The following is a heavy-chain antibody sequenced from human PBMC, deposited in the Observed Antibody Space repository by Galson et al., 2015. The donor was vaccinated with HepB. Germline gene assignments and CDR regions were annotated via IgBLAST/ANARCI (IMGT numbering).Heavy chain of an antibody. V-gene: IGHV3-21*01. CDR2: ISSSSSYI. CDR3: AREGVNYDILTGSPSNINYGMDV. Sequence: SLRLSCAASGFTFSSYSMNWVRQAPGKGLEWVSSISSSSSYIYYADSVKGRFTISRDNAKNSLYLQMNSLRAEDTAVYYCAREGVNYDILTGSPSNINYGMDVWGQGTTVTVSS. D-gene: IGHD3-9*01. CDR1: GFTFSSYS. J-gene: IGHJ6*02.